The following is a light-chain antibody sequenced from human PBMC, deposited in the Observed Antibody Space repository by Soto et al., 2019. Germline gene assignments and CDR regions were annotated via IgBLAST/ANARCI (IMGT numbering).Light chain of an antibody. Sequence: EIVLTQSPGTLSLSPGERVTLSCRASQSVSSNFLAWYQQKPGQAPRLLIYGASNRAAGIPDRFSGSGSGTDFTLTISRLEPEDFAVYYCRQYSSSRRTFGQGTKVDIK. CDR1: QSVSSNF. CDR2: GAS. J-gene: IGKJ1*01. CDR3: RQYSSSRRT. V-gene: IGKV3-20*01.